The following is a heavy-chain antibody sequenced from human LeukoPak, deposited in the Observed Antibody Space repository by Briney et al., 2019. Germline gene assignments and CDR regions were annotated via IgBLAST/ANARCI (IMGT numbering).Heavy chain of an antibody. CDR1: GFTVSSNY. D-gene: IGHD5-18*01. CDR2: IYSGGST. CDR3: AKDSAAWYSYGYYESGPLGYFDL. J-gene: IGHJ2*01. Sequence: PGGSLRLSCAASGFTVSSNYMSWVRQAPGKGLEWVSVIYSGGSTYYADSVKGRFTISRDNSKNTLYLQMNSLGAEDTAVYYCAKDSAAWYSYGYYESGPLGYFDLWGRGTLVTVSS. V-gene: IGHV3-53*01.